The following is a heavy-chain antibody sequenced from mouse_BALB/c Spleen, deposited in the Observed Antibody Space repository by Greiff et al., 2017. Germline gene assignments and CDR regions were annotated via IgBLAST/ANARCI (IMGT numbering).Heavy chain of an antibody. Sequence: EVKLVESGGGLVKPGGSLKLSCAASGFTFSSYTMSWVRQTPEKRLEWVATISSGGSYTYYPDSVKGRFTISRDNAKNTLYLQMSSLKSEDTAMYYCTRVLTGTSDYFDYWGQGTTLTVSS. CDR3: TRVLTGTSDYFDY. V-gene: IGHV5-6-4*01. D-gene: IGHD4-1*01. J-gene: IGHJ2*01. CDR1: GFTFSSYT. CDR2: ISSGGSYT.